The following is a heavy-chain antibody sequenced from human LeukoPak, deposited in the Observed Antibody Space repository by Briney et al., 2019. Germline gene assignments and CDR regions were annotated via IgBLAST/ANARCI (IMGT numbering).Heavy chain of an antibody. CDR1: GFTFSSFG. Sequence: PGGSLTLSCAASGFTFSSFGMHWVRQAPGKGLEWVAFIRYGGSNKYYADSVKGRFTLSRDNSKNTLYLQMNSLRAEDTAVYYCAKECCSGGSCYGYFQNWGQGTLVTVSS. CDR3: AKECCSGGSCYGYFQN. J-gene: IGHJ1*01. V-gene: IGHV3-30*02. D-gene: IGHD2-15*01. CDR2: IRYGGSNK.